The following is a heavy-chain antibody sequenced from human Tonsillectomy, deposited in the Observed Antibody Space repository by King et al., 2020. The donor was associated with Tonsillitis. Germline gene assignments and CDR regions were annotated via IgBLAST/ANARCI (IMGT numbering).Heavy chain of an antibody. D-gene: IGHD3-10*01. Sequence: LQLQESGPGLVKPSETLSLTCTVSGGSISSSSYYWGWIRQPPGKGLEWIGTLYYSGSSYYNPSLKSRVTISVDTSKNQFSLKLSSWTAADTAVYYCALNFYGSGTYYEASEYWGQGTLVTVSS. CDR2: LYYSGSS. CDR3: ALNFYGSGTYYEASEY. V-gene: IGHV4-39*01. CDR1: GGSISSSSYY. J-gene: IGHJ4*02.